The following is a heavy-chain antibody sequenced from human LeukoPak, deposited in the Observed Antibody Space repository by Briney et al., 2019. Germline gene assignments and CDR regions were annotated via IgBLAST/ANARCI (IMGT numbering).Heavy chain of an antibody. V-gene: IGHV3-9*01. CDR2: ISWNSGSI. Sequence: GGSLRLSCAASGFIFDDYAMHWVRQAPGKGLEWVSGISWNSGSIGYADSVKGRFTISRDNAKNSLYLQMNSLRAEDTALYYCAKDTFYYDCSGLLDYWGQGTLVTVSS. D-gene: IGHD3-22*01. CDR3: AKDTFYYDCSGLLDY. J-gene: IGHJ4*02. CDR1: GFIFDDYA.